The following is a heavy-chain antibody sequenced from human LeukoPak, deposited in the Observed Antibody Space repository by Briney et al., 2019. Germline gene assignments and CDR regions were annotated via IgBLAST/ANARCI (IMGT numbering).Heavy chain of an antibody. J-gene: IGHJ3*02. CDR2: INPSGGST. V-gene: IGHV1-46*01. CDR1: GYTFTSYY. Sequence: ASVKVSCKASGYTFTSYYMHWVRQAPGQGLEWMGIINPSGGSTSYAQKFQGRVNMTRDTSTSTVYMELSSLRSEDTAVYYCARDLAMGIDSDAFDIWGQGTMVTVSS. CDR3: ARDLAMGIDSDAFDI. D-gene: IGHD6-19*01.